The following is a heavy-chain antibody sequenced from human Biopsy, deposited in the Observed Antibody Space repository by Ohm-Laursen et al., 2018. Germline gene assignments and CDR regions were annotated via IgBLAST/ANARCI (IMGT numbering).Heavy chain of an antibody. Sequence: SLRLSCTASGFTFHTYAMNWVRQAPGTGLGWVAHIDVSDYNTYYADSVRGRFTISRDNSKQMVHLEINSLTADDTAVYYCVKQWGGYNFDSWGQGTLVTVSS. CDR2: IDVSDYNT. J-gene: IGHJ5*01. CDR1: GFTFHTYA. V-gene: IGHV3-23*01. CDR3: VKQWGGYNFDS. D-gene: IGHD1-14*01.